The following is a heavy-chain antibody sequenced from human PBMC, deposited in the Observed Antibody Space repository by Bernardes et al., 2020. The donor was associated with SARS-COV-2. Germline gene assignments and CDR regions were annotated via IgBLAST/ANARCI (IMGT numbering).Heavy chain of an antibody. Sequence: GGSLRLSCAASGFTFSTFWMTWVRQAPGKGLEWVANINQDGSETFYVDSVKGRFTISRDNAKNSLFMEMNTLRAEDTAVYYCARIYSTSSFDFDYWVQGTLVTVSS. CDR3: ARIYSTSSFDFDY. CDR1: GFTFSTFW. CDR2: INQDGSET. V-gene: IGHV3-7*01. J-gene: IGHJ4*02. D-gene: IGHD6-6*01.